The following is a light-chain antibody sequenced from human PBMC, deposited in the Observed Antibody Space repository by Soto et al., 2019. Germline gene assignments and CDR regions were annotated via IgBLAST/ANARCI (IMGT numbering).Light chain of an antibody. Sequence: EIVLTQSPGTLSLSPGERATLSCRASQSFSSSYLAWYQQKPGQAPRLLIYGASSRATGIPDRFSGSGSGTDFTLTISRLEPEDFAVYYCQQYGDSLTWTLGQGTKVDI. V-gene: IGKV3-20*01. J-gene: IGKJ1*01. CDR2: GAS. CDR3: QQYGDSLTWT. CDR1: QSFSSSY.